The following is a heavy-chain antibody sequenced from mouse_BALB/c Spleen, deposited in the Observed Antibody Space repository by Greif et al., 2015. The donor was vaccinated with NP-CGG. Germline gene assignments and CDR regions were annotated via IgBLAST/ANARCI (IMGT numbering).Heavy chain of an antibody. CDR1: GYTLTDYY. Sequence: QVQLQQSGPELVKPGASVKISCKASGYTLTDYYINWVKQKPGQGLEWIGWIYPGSGNTKYNEKFKGKATLTVDTSSSTAYMQLSSPTSEDTAVYFCARRTGTEAMDYWGQGTSVTVSS. CDR3: ARRTGTEAMDY. D-gene: IGHD4-1*01. CDR2: IYPGSGNT. J-gene: IGHJ4*01. V-gene: IGHV1-84*02.